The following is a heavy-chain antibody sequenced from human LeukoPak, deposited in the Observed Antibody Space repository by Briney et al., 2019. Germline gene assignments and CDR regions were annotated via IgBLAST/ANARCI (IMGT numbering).Heavy chain of an antibody. J-gene: IGHJ6*03. CDR2: MNPNSGNT. D-gene: IGHD2-2*01. CDR3: ARSEGCTSCYGGGGDNYYYYMDV. V-gene: IGHV1-8*01. CDR1: GYTFTSYD. Sequence: ASVKVSCKASGYTFTSYDINWVRQATGQGLEWMGWMNPNSGNTGYAQKFQGRVTMTRNTSISTAYMELSSLRSEDTAVYYCARSEGCTSCYGGGGDNYYYYMDVWGKGTTVTVSS.